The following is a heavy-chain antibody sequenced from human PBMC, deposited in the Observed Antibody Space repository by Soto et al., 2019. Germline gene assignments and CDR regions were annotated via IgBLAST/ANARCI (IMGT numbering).Heavy chain of an antibody. D-gene: IGHD5-12*01. Sequence: QVQLQESDAGLVKASQTLSLTCTVSGGSVSSCAYYWTWIRQRPGKGLEWIGYIYYSGSTYYSPSLNSRLSTPLDTSKKHVSRRLTSVTAADTAMDYCARARLRAVDALDIWGQGTMVAVSS. CDR1: GGSVSSCAYY. CDR2: IYYSGST. J-gene: IGHJ3*02. V-gene: IGHV4-31*03. CDR3: ARARLRAVDALDI.